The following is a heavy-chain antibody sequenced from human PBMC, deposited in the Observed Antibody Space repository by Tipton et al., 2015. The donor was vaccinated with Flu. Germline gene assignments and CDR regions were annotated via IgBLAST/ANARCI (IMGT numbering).Heavy chain of an antibody. CDR1: GYTFTGYY. D-gene: IGHD3-3*01. V-gene: IGHV1-2*02. J-gene: IGHJ4*02. CDR3: ASSRDLYDFWSGYYGYFDY. Sequence: QLVQSGAEVKKPGASVKVSCKASGYTFTGYYMHWVRQAPGQGLEWMGWINPNSGGTNYAQKFQGRVTMTRDTSISTAYMELSRLRSDDTAVYYCASSRDLYDFWSGYYGYFDYWGQGTLVTVSS. CDR2: INPNSGGT.